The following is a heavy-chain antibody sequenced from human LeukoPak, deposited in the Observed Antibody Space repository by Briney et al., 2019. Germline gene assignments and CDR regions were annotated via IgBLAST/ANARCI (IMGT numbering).Heavy chain of an antibody. Sequence: SETLSLTCTVSGGSFSSNSYYWGWIRQPPGKGLEWIGTVYYSGSTYYNPSLKSRVTISVDTSKNQFSLKLSPVTAADTAVFYCARLAYNGHYVDYWGQGTLVTVSS. CDR1: GGSFSSNSYY. V-gene: IGHV4-39*01. CDR3: ARLAYNGHYVDY. CDR2: VYYSGST. J-gene: IGHJ4*02. D-gene: IGHD3-10*01.